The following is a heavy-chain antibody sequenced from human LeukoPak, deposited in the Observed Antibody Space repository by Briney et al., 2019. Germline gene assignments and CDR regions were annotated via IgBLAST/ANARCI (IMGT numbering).Heavy chain of an antibody. CDR1: GGSVSSYY. V-gene: IGHV4-59*02. Sequence: SETLSLTCNVSGGSVSSYYWSRIRQPPGKGLEWIGYIYYSGSTNYNPSLKSRVTISVDTSKNQFSLKLSSVTAADTAVYYCARVLSSAAAGAFDIWGQGTMVTVSS. D-gene: IGHD6-13*01. CDR3: ARVLSSAAAGAFDI. CDR2: IYYSGST. J-gene: IGHJ3*02.